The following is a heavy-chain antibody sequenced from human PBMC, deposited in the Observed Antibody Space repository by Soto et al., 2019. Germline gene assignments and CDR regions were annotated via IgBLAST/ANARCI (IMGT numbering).Heavy chain of an antibody. V-gene: IGHV3-30*18. CDR1: GFTFSDYA. CDR2: VSHDGRNT. CDR3: WKGRRQWLVTSDFNY. J-gene: IGHJ4*02. Sequence: VQLVESGGGVVQPGRSLRLSCAASGFTFSDYAMHWVRQAPGKGLEWVAVVSHDGRNTHYADSVKGRFTISRDSSKNTVSLEITSLRAEDKAAYFCWKGRRQWLVTSDFNYWGQGALVTVSS. D-gene: IGHD6-19*01.